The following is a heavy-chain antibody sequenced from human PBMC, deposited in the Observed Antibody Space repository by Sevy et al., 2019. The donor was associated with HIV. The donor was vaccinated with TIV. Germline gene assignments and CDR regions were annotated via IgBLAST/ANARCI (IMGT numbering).Heavy chain of an antibody. Sequence: ASVKVSCKASGYTFTSYYMHWVRQAPGQGLEWMGIINPSGGSTSYAQKFQGRVTMTRDTSTSTVYMELSSLRSEDTAVYYCARDYSPDYYGSGSYHGRNNWFDPWGQGTLVTVSS. V-gene: IGHV1-46*03. D-gene: IGHD3-10*01. CDR2: INPSGGST. CDR3: ARDYSPDYYGSGSYHGRNNWFDP. J-gene: IGHJ5*02. CDR1: GYTFTSYY.